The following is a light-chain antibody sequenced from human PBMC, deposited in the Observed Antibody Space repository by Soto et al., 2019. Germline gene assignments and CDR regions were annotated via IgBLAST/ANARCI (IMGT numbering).Light chain of an antibody. J-gene: IGLJ1*01. V-gene: IGLV2-14*01. Sequence: VLTQPASVSGSPGQSITISCTGTNSDVGAYNYVSWYQHHPGEAPKIIIYDVSDRPSGVSNRFSGSKSGNTAPLTISGLQAEDEADYYCSSYTASRTYVFGTGTKVTVL. CDR2: DVS. CDR1: NSDVGAYNY. CDR3: SSYTASRTYV.